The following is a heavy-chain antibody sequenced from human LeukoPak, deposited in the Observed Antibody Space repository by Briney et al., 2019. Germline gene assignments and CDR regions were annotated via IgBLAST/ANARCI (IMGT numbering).Heavy chain of an antibody. D-gene: IGHD2-2*01. Sequence: PGGSLGLSCAASGFTFSSYAMSWVRQAPGKGLEWVSAISGSGGSTYYADSVKGRFTISRDNSKNTLYLQMNSLRAEDTAVYYCAKVFLLDAVVPGGDWFDPWGQGTLVTVSS. V-gene: IGHV3-23*01. CDR2: ISGSGGST. CDR3: AKVFLLDAVVPGGDWFDP. CDR1: GFTFSSYA. J-gene: IGHJ5*02.